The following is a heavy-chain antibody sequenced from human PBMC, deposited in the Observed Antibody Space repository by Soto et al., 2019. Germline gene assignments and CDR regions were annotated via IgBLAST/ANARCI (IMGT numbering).Heavy chain of an antibody. CDR3: ARGERQQQRDY. CDR2: IYHSGST. J-gene: IGHJ4*02. V-gene: IGHV4-4*02. D-gene: IGHD6-13*01. Sequence: SETLSLTCAVSGDSISSSKWWSWVRQPPGKGLEWIGEIYHSGSTNYNPSLRSRVIISVDKSKNQFSLKPSSVTDADTAVYYCARGERQQQRDYWGQGTLVTVSS. CDR1: GDSISSSKW.